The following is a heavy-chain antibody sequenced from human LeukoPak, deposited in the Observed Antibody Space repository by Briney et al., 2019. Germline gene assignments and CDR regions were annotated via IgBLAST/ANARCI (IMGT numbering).Heavy chain of an antibody. CDR2: IRSNTYGGST. J-gene: IGHJ5*02. V-gene: IGHV3-49*03. CDR3: ARVSRGGITASWFDP. CDR1: GFTFGDYG. Sequence: GRSLRLSCEGSGFTFGDYGVGWFRQAPGKGLQWVTSIRSNTYGGSTEYVPSVKGRFTISRDDSNSIAYLQMNGLKAEDTAIYYCARVSRGGITASWFDPWGQGTLVTVSS. D-gene: IGHD6-13*01.